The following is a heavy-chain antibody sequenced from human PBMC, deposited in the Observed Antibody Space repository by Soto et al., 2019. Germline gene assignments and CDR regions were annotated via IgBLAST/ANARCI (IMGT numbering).Heavy chain of an antibody. CDR1: VFAFSNAW. Sequence: PVGPLRLSWGCSVFAFSNAWINLVLQNPCKLLEWVGRIKSKTSGGTTDFAAPVRGRFAITRDDSRNMAYMQMNSLNTEDTGVYYCTTDSSHSMTDVRFDYWGHGTLVTVSS. V-gene: IGHV3-15*07. CDR3: TTDSSHSMTDVRFDY. D-gene: IGHD3-22*01. J-gene: IGHJ4*01. CDR2: IKSKTSGGTT.